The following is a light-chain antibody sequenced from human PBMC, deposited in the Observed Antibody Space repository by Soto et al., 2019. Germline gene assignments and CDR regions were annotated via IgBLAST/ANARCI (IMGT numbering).Light chain of an antibody. Sequence: EIVLTQSPGTLSLSPGERATLSCRASQSVSGTYLAWYQQKPGQAPRLLIYDASSRATGIPDRFSGSGSGTDFTLTISRLEPEDFAVYYCQQYGSSQYTFGQGTKLEIK. J-gene: IGKJ2*01. V-gene: IGKV3-20*01. CDR2: DAS. CDR1: QSVSGTY. CDR3: QQYGSSQYT.